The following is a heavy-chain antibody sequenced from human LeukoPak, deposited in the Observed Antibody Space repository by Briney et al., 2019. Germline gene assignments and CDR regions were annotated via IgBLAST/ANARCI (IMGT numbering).Heavy chain of an antibody. CDR1: GGSISSGGYS. CDR3: ARAGLMVRGVTTFAPGLVRP. J-gene: IGHJ5*02. Sequence: SETLSLTCAVSGGSISSGGYSWSWIRQPPGKGLEWIGYIYHSGSTHYNPSLKSRVTISVDRSKNQFSLKLSSVTAADTAAYYCARAGLMVRGVTTFAPGLVRPWGQGTLVTVSS. D-gene: IGHD3-10*01. V-gene: IGHV4-30-2*01. CDR2: IYHSGST.